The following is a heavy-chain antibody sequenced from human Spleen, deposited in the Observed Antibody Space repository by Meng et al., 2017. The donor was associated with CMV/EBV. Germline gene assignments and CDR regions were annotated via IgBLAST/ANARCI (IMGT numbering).Heavy chain of an antibody. CDR2: IYSGGST. V-gene: IGHV3-66*02. D-gene: IGHD6-13*01. CDR1: GLIVSSNY. J-gene: IGHJ2*01. CDR3: ASFKQQVEGGMYWYFDL. Sequence: GGSLRLSCAASGLIVSSNYMSWVRQAPGKGLEWVSVIYSGGSTYYADSVKGRFTISRDKSKNTLYLQINSLRTEDTAMYYCASFKQQVEGGMYWYFDLWGRGTLVTVSS.